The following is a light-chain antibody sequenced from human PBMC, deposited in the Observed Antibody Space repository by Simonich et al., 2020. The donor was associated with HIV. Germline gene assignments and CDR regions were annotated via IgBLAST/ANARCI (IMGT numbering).Light chain of an antibody. Sequence: DIVMTQSPDSLAVSLGERATINCKSRQSVLYSSNNKNYLAWYQLKPRQPPKLLIYWASTRESGVPDRCSGSGSGTDFTLTINGLHAEDVAVYYCQQYYDKPYTFGQGTKLEIK. V-gene: IGKV4-1*01. CDR1: QSVLYSSNNKNY. J-gene: IGKJ2*01. CDR2: WAS. CDR3: QQYYDKPYT.